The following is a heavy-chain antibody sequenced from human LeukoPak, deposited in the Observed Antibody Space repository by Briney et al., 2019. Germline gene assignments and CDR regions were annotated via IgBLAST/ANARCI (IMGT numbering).Heavy chain of an antibody. CDR1: GGSISSSSYY. CDR3: ARSWGGYLDY. D-gene: IGHD3-22*01. J-gene: IGHJ4*02. V-gene: IGHV4-39*01. Sequence: SETLSLTCTVSGGSISSSSYYWGWIRRHPGKGLEWIGSIYYSGSTYYNPSLKSRVTISVDTSKNQFSLKLSSVTAADTAVYYCARSWGGYLDYWGQGTLVTVSS. CDR2: IYYSGST.